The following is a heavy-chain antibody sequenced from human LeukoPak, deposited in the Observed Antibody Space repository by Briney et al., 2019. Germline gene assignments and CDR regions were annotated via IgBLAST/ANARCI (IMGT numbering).Heavy chain of an antibody. Sequence: PSETLPLTCTVSGDSISSYYWSWIRQPPGKGLEWIGYIYYTGSTKYNPSLKSRVTISLDTSKKQFSLKLTSVTAADTAVYSCARTRRGYTYGFRSRELLKAFDIWGQGTVVTVSS. CDR1: GDSISSYY. CDR2: IYYTGST. J-gene: IGHJ3*02. D-gene: IGHD5-18*01. V-gene: IGHV4-59*01. CDR3: ARTRRGYTYGFRSRELLKAFDI.